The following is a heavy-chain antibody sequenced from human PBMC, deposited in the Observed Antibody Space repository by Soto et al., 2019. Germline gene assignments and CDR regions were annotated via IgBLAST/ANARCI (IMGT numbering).Heavy chain of an antibody. J-gene: IGHJ6*03. CDR3: ARVTRYYGSGSYYTPFLFYYYMDV. D-gene: IGHD3-10*01. CDR2: TRNKTNSYTT. CDR1: GFTFSDHY. Sequence: GGSLRLSCAASGFTFSDHYMDWVRQAPGKGLEWVGRTRNKTNSYTTEYAASVKGRFTISRDDSKNSLYLQMNSLKTEDTAVYYCARVTRYYGSGSYYTPFLFYYYMDVWGKATTVTVSS. V-gene: IGHV3-72*01.